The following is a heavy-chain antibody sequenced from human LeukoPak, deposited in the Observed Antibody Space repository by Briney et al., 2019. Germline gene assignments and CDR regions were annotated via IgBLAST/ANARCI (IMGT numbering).Heavy chain of an antibody. J-gene: IGHJ4*02. CDR2: INTDTGNS. Sequence: ASVKVSCKASGYTFTRYAMNWVRQAPGQGLEWMGWINTDTGNSTYAQGFTGRFVFSLDSSVSTAYLQISSLKVEDTAVCYCARGGAVAGTFLFDYWGQGTLVTVSS. D-gene: IGHD6-19*01. V-gene: IGHV7-4-1*02. CDR3: ARGGAVAGTFLFDY. CDR1: GYTFTRYA.